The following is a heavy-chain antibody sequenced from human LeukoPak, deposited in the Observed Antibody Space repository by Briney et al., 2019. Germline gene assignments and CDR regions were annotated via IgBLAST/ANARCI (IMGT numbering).Heavy chain of an antibody. CDR2: ISGSGGGT. V-gene: IGHV3-23*01. D-gene: IGHD1-26*01. CDR3: AKDLGRYRNNYFDY. Sequence: GGTLRLSCAASGFTFSSYDMSWVSQAPEKGLEWVSTISGSGGGTYYADSVKGRFTISRDDSKNTLYLQMNSLRAEDTAVYYCAKDLGRYRNNYFDYWGQGTLVTVSS. CDR1: GFTFSSYD. J-gene: IGHJ4*02.